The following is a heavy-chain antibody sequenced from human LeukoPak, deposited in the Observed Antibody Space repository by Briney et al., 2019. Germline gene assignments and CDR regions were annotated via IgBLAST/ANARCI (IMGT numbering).Heavy chain of an antibody. CDR1: GYTFTSYY. D-gene: IGHD4-17*01. CDR2: IIPILGIA. Sequence: SVKVSCKASGYTFTSYYMHWVRQAPGQGLEWMGRIIPILGIANYAQKFQGRVTITADKSTSTAYMELSSLRSEDTAVYYCARDYGDYVSYYFDYWGQGTLVTVSS. J-gene: IGHJ4*02. V-gene: IGHV1-69*04. CDR3: ARDYGDYVSYYFDY.